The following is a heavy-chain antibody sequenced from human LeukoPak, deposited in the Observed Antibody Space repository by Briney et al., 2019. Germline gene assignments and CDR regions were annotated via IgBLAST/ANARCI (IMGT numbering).Heavy chain of an antibody. CDR1: GGTFSSYA. J-gene: IGHJ1*01. CDR3: ARGGLYSLRTPSKYFQH. Sequence: ASVKVSCKASGGTFSSYAISWVRQAPGQGLEWMGGIIPIFGTANYAQKFQGRVTITADESTSTAYMELSSLRSEDTAVYYCARGGLYSLRTPSKYFQHWGQGTLVTVSS. V-gene: IGHV1-69*13. CDR2: IIPIFGTA. D-gene: IGHD3-16*02.